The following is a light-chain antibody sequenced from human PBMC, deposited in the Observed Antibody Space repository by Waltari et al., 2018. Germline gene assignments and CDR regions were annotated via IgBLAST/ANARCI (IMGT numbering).Light chain of an antibody. Sequence: QSVLTQPPSASGTPGQRVTISCSGRSSNIGGHAVNWYQQLPGTAPKLLIYRDHQRPSGVPERFSGSRSGASASLAISGLQSDDEADYYCSSWDDSLQGWLFGGGTKLTVL. CDR1: SSNIGGHA. CDR2: RDH. CDR3: SSWDDSLQGWL. V-gene: IGLV1-44*01. J-gene: IGLJ3*02.